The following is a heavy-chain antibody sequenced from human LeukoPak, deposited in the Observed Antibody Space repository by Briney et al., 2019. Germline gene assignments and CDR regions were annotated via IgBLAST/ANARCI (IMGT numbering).Heavy chain of an antibody. V-gene: IGHV3-23*01. J-gene: IGHJ4*02. Sequence: GGSLRLSCAASGFTFSSYAMSWVRQAPGKRLEWVSAISGTGGSTYYADSVKGRFTISRDNAKNSLFLQMNSLRADDTAVYYCARTGGFGDLYYFDYWGQGTLVTVSS. CDR2: ISGTGGST. CDR3: ARTGGFGDLYYFDY. D-gene: IGHD3-10*01. CDR1: GFTFSSYA.